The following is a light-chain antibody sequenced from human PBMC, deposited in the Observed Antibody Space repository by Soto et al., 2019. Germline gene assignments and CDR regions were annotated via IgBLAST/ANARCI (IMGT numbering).Light chain of an antibody. J-gene: IGKJ2*01. CDR2: GIS. Sequence: ENVLTQSPGTLSLSPGEGATLSCRATQSVTSRYFSWYQQKPGQAPRLLIYGISSRATDIPDRFSGSGSGTDYTLTISRLEPEDFGVYYCQQYSTWPHTFGQGTKLEVK. CDR3: QQYSTWPHT. V-gene: IGKV3-20*01. CDR1: QSVTSRY.